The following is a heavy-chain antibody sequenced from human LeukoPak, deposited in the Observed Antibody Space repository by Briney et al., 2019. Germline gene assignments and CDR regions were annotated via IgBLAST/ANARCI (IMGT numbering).Heavy chain of an antibody. J-gene: IGHJ4*02. V-gene: IGHV1-2*02. CDR3: ATQDRFGESGD. D-gene: IGHD3-10*01. Sequence: ASVRVSCKASGYTFTGYYMHWVRQAPGQGLEWMGWINPNSGGTNYAQKFQGRVTMTRDTSISTAYMELSSLRSEDTAVYYCATQDRFGESGDWGQGTLVTASS. CDR2: INPNSGGT. CDR1: GYTFTGYY.